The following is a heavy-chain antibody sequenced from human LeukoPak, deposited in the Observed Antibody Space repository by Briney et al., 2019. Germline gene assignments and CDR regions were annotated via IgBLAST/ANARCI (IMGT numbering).Heavy chain of an antibody. CDR1: GFTFSSHG. Sequence: GGSLRLSCAASGFTFSSHGMHWVRQAPGKGLEWVSAISGSGGSTYYADSVKGRFTISRDNSKNTLYLQMNSLRAEDTAVYYCAKDVRAAGPNDTFDYWGQGTLVTVSS. J-gene: IGHJ4*02. D-gene: IGHD6-13*01. CDR3: AKDVRAAGPNDTFDY. V-gene: IGHV3-23*01. CDR2: ISGSGGST.